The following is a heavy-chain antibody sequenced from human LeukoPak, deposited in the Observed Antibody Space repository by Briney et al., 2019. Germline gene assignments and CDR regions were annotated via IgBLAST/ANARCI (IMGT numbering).Heavy chain of an antibody. CDR2: ISGHNGNT. D-gene: IGHD2-2*01. CDR3: ARDREVVVPAAWHY. V-gene: IGHV1-18*01. Sequence: ASVKVSCKASGYTFTTYGLSWVRQAPGQGLEWMGWISGHNGNTNYAQSLQGRVTMTADTSSNTAYMELRSLRSDDTAVYYCARDREVVVPAAWHYWGQGTLVTVSS. J-gene: IGHJ4*02. CDR1: GYTFTTYG.